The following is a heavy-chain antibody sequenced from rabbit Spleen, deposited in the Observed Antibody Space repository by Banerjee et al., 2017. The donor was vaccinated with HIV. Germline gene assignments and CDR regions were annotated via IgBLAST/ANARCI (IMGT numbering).Heavy chain of an antibody. CDR3: AREDVYGYPFPTKL. CDR1: GFSFSNKAV. CDR2: INAVTGKA. D-gene: IGHD6-1*01. Sequence: QEQLVESGGGLVKPEGSLKLSCTASGFSFSNKAVMCWVRQAPGKGLEWIACINAVTGKAVYASWAKGRFTFSKTSSTTVTLQVTSLTAADTATYFCAREDVYGYPFPTKLWGPGTLVTVS. V-gene: IGHV1S45*01. J-gene: IGHJ4*01.